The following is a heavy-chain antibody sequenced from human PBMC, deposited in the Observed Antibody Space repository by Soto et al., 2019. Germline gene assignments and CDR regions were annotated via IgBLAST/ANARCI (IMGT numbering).Heavy chain of an antibody. CDR3: SRGDLSGGNAELDD. Sequence: WGPLSLTCTVSGGSVSSGSDYWSWIRQPPGKGLEWIGFIYYIGSTNYNPSLKSRVTISLDTSKNQFSLKLSSVTAADTAVYYCSRGDLSGGNAELDDRGPGTLVTVAS. CDR2: IYYIGST. J-gene: IGHJ4*02. D-gene: IGHD2-15*01. CDR1: GGSVSSGSDY. V-gene: IGHV4-61*01.